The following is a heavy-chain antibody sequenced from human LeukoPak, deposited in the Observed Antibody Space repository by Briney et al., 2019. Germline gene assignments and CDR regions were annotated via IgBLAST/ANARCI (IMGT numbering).Heavy chain of an antibody. CDR1: GGSISSSSYY. V-gene: IGHV3-23*01. D-gene: IGHD3-22*01. CDR3: AKGVRRSSDYSSPVDY. J-gene: IGHJ4*02. CDR2: ISGSGGST. Sequence: ETLSLTCTVSGGSISSSSYYWGWIRQPPGKGLEWVSAISGSGGSTYYADSVKGRFTISRDNSRNTLYLQMNSLRAEDTAVYYCAKGVRRSSDYSSPVDYWGQGTLVTVSS.